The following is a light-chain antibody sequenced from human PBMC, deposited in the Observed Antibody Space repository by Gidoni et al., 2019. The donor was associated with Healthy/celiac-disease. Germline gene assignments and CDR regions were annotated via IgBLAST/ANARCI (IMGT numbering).Light chain of an antibody. CDR1: ALPKQN. Sequence: SYELTPPPSVSLSPGQTARITCSGDALPKQNAYWYQQKPGQAPVLMRYKDSERPSGIPERFSGSTSGTTVTLTISGVQAEDEADYYCQSAESSGTYVVFGGGTKLTVL. CDR3: QSAESSGTYVV. CDR2: KDS. J-gene: IGLJ2*01. V-gene: IGLV3-25*03.